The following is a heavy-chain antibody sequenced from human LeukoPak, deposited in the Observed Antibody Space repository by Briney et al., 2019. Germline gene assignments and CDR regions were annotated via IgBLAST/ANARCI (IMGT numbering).Heavy chain of an antibody. CDR1: GYTFSSYD. CDR3: ARGGSGWSLRYYYYYYLDV. J-gene: IGHJ6*03. D-gene: IGHD6-19*01. Sequence: GESLKISCKASGYTFSSYDIKWLRRATGQGLEWMGWMNPNSGNTGYAQKFQGRVTMTRNTSISPAYMELSSLRSEDTAVYYCARGGSGWSLRYYYYYYLDVWGKGTTVTVSS. CDR2: MNPNSGNT. V-gene: IGHV1-8*01.